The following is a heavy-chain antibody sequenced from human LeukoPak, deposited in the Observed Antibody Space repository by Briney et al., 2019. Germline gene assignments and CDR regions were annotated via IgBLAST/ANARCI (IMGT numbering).Heavy chain of an antibody. CDR3: ASASAGLVEY. J-gene: IGHJ4*02. Sequence: GGSLRLSCVASGFSFSDHEMDWVRQAPGKGLEWLGRIRNKAYSYTTEYAASVKGRFTISRDDSKNSLYLQMNSLKTEDTAVYYCASASAGLVEYWGQGARVTVSS. CDR1: GFSFSDHE. V-gene: IGHV3-72*01. CDR2: IRNKAYSYTT.